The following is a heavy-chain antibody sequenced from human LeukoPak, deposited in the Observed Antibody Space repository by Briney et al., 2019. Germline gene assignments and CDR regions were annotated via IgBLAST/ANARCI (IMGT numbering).Heavy chain of an antibody. CDR3: ARTGRQNYFDY. D-gene: IGHD2-15*01. Sequence: GGSLRLSCAASGFTFSAYWMSWARQAPGKGLEWVANIKEDGSEKYYVDSVKGRFTISRDNAKNTLYLQMNSLRAEDTAVYYCARTGRQNYFDYWGQGTLVTVSS. V-gene: IGHV3-7*01. CDR2: IKEDGSEK. J-gene: IGHJ4*02. CDR1: GFTFSAYW.